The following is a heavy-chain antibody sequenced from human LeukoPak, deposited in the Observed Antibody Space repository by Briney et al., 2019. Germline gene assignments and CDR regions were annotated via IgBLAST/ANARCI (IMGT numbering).Heavy chain of an antibody. V-gene: IGHV3-30*18. CDR2: ISYDGSNK. CDR1: GFTFSSYG. Sequence: GGSLRLSCAASGFTFSSYGMHWVRQAPGKGLEWVAVISYDGSNKYYADSVKGRFTISRDNSKNTLYLQMNSLRAEDTAVYYCAKEARVYNSSWLASDYLYYWGQGTLVTVSS. CDR3: AKEARVYNSSWLASDYLYY. J-gene: IGHJ4*02. D-gene: IGHD6-13*01.